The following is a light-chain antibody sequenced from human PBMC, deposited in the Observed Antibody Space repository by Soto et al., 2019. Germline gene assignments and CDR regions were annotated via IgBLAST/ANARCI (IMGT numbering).Light chain of an antibody. Sequence: QSVLTPPASVSGSPGQSVTISCAGTSSDIGGYNFVSWYQQHPGKAPKLMIYDVNQRPSGVSHRFSGSKSYNTASLTISGLQSEDEADYYCSSHAIGNIVLFGGGTKLTVL. J-gene: IGLJ2*01. CDR1: SSDIGGYNF. CDR2: DVN. CDR3: SSHAIGNIVL. V-gene: IGLV2-14*03.